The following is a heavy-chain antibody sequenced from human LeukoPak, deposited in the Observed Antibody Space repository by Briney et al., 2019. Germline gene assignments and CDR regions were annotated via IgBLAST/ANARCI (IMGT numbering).Heavy chain of an antibody. Sequence: GASVKVSCKASGGTFSSYAISWVRQAPGQGLEWMGRIIPILGIANYAQKFQGRVTITADKSTSTAYMELSSLRSEDTAVYYCASAPYYYDSSGYYQTDYWGQGTLVTVSS. J-gene: IGHJ4*02. V-gene: IGHV1-69*04. CDR1: GGTFSSYA. D-gene: IGHD3-22*01. CDR3: ASAPYYYDSSGYYQTDY. CDR2: IIPILGIA.